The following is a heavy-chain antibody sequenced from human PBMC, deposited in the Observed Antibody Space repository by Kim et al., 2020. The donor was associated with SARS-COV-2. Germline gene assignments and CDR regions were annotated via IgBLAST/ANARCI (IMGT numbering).Heavy chain of an antibody. D-gene: IGHD3-9*01. CDR2: ISSSSSYI. CDR1: GFTFSSYS. V-gene: IGHV3-21*01. J-gene: IGHJ4*02. Sequence: GGSLRLSCAASGFTFSSYSMNWVRQAPGKGLEWVSSISSSSSYIYYADSVKGRFTISRDNAKHSLYLQMNSLRAEDTAVYYCARSGTYYDILTGPRPYYFDYWGQGTLVTVSS. CDR3: ARSGTYYDILTGPRPYYFDY.